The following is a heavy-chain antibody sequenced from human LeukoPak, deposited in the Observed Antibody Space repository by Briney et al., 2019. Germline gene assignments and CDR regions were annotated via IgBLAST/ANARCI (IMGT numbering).Heavy chain of an antibody. D-gene: IGHD1-26*01. CDR2: IKQDGSEK. CDR3: AKDRSKGSYGDEFDF. V-gene: IGHV3-7*01. J-gene: IGHJ4*02. Sequence: GGSLRLSCAASGSTFSSCWMSWGRLAPGKGLEGVANIKQDGSEKYYVDSVKGRFTISRDNAKNSLYLQMNSLRAEDTAVYYCAKDRSKGSYGDEFDFWGQGTLVTVSS. CDR1: GSTFSSCW.